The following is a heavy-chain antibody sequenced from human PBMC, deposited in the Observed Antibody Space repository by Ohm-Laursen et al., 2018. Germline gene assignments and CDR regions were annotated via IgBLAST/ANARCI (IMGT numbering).Heavy chain of an antibody. J-gene: IGHJ4*02. Sequence: GTLSLTCTVSGGSISSYYWSWIRQPPGKGLEWIGYIYYSGSTNYNPSLKSRVTISVDTSKNQFSLKLSSVTAADTAVYYCALMTGGYSGYDYYFDYWGQGTLVTVSS. CDR3: ALMTGGYSGYDYYFDY. CDR2: IYYSGST. CDR1: GGSISSYY. V-gene: IGHV4-59*01. D-gene: IGHD5-12*01.